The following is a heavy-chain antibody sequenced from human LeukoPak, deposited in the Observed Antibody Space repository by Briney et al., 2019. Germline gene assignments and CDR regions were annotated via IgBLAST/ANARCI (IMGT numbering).Heavy chain of an antibody. J-gene: IGHJ4*02. CDR3: ARDWTYYGAGSYDY. Sequence: GGSLRLSCAASGFTFSSYSMHWVRQAPGKGLEWLSYINSSSSTIYYADSVKGRFTISRDNAKNSLYLQMNSLRDEDTAVYYCARDWTYYGAGSYDYWGQGTLVTVSS. CDR2: INSSSSTI. V-gene: IGHV3-48*02. D-gene: IGHD3-10*01. CDR1: GFTFSSYS.